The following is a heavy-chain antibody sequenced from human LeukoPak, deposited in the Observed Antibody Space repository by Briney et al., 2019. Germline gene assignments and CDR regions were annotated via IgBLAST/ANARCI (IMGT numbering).Heavy chain of an antibody. Sequence: PGGSLRLSCAASGYTFSSYAMSWARQAPGMGLEWVSGISNSVGSTYYAGSVKGRFTISRDNSKNTLYLQMNSLRAEDTAIYYCAKDLHGGNSCGAFDYWGQGTLVTVSS. J-gene: IGHJ4*02. CDR2: ISNSVGST. V-gene: IGHV3-23*01. CDR1: GYTFSSYA. D-gene: IGHD5-18*01. CDR3: AKDLHGGNSCGAFDY.